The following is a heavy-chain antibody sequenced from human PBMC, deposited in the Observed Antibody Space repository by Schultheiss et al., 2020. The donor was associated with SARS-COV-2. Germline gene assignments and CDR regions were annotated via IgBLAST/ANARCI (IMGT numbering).Heavy chain of an antibody. D-gene: IGHD3-22*01. CDR3: AKDAYDSSGYLFDY. CDR2: IYSCGST. V-gene: IGHV3-53*05. CDR1: GFTVSSNY. J-gene: IGHJ4*02. Sequence: GGSLRLSCAASGFTVSSNYMSWVRQAPGKGLEWVSVIYSCGSTYYADSVKGRFTISRDNAKNSLYLQMNSLRAEDTALYYCAKDAYDSSGYLFDYWGQGTLVTVSS.